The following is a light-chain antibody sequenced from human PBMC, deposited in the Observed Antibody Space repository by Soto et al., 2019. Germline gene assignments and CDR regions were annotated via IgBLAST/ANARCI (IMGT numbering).Light chain of an antibody. CDR2: AAS. Sequence: AIQMTQFPSSLSASVRDRVTVTCRASQDIRNDLGWYQQKPGKAPKLLIYAASSLQSGVPSRFSGSGSGPQFTLTISSLQPEDVATYYCLQDYNYPRTFGQGTKVDIK. CDR3: LQDYNYPRT. V-gene: IGKV1-6*01. CDR1: QDIRND. J-gene: IGKJ1*01.